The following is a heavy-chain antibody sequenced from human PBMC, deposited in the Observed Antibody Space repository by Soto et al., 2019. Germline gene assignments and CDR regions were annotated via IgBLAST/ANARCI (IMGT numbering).Heavy chain of an antibody. CDR2: INHSGST. CDR1: GGSFSGYY. V-gene: IGHV4-34*01. D-gene: IGHD2-21*01. Sequence: XETLSLTCAVYGGSFSGYYWSWIRQPPGKGLEWIGEINHSGSTNYNPSLKSRVTISVDTSKNQFSLKLSSVTAADTAVYYCARATLWYTPSNDAFDIWGQGPMVTVS. J-gene: IGHJ3*02. CDR3: ARATLWYTPSNDAFDI.